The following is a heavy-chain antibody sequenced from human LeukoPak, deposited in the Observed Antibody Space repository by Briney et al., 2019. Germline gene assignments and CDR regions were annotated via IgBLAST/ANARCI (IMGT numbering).Heavy chain of an antibody. V-gene: IGHV1-46*01. CDR2: INPSGGST. Sequence: ASVKVSCKASGYTFTSYYMHWVRQAPGQGLEWMGIINPSGGSTSYAQKFQGRVTMTRDTSTSTVYMELSSLRSEDTAVYYCARVFKGKVGGNYYYMDVWGKGTTVTVSS. CDR3: ARVFKGKVGGNYYYMDV. D-gene: IGHD1-26*01. CDR1: GYTFTSYY. J-gene: IGHJ6*03.